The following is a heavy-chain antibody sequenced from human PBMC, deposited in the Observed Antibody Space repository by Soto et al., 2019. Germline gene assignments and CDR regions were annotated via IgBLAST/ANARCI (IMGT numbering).Heavy chain of an antibody. D-gene: IGHD3-10*01. CDR1: GFTFSTYW. Sequence: EVQLVESGGGLVQPGGSLRLSCAASGFTFSTYWIHWVRQAPGKGLVWVSRINSDGSSTKYADSVKGRCTISRDNAKNTLFLQMNGLRAEDTAVYCCATDRWGGGRDMDVWGKGTTGTVSS. V-gene: IGHV3-74*03. J-gene: IGHJ6*04. CDR2: INSDGSST. CDR3: ATDRWGGGRDMDV.